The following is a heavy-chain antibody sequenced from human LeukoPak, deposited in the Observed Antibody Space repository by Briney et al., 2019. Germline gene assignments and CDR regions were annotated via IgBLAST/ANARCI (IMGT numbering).Heavy chain of an antibody. V-gene: IGHV5-51*01. CDR1: GYSFSNYW. CDR3: ARQYYDILTDPNYFDS. Sequence: TPGESLKISCKGSGYSFSNYWIGWLRHMPGKGLEWVGIILPGNSDTRYSPSFQGQVTMSADKSITTSYLQWSSLKAADTAMYYCARQYYDILTDPNYFDSWGQGTLVTVSS. CDR2: ILPGNSDT. D-gene: IGHD3-9*01. J-gene: IGHJ4*02.